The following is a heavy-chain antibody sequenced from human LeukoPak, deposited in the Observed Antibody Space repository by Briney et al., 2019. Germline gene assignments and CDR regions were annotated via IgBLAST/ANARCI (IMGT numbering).Heavy chain of an antibody. CDR1: GFPFSSYW. J-gene: IGHJ4*02. D-gene: IGHD3-16*01. CDR3: AGLRLYYFDY. Sequence: PGGSLRLSCAASGFPFSSYWMHWVRQAPGKGLVWVSHINTDGSSTNYADSVKGRFTISRDNSKNTLYPQMNSLRAEDTAVYYCAGLRLYYFDYWGQGTLVTVSS. CDR2: INTDGSST. V-gene: IGHV3-74*01.